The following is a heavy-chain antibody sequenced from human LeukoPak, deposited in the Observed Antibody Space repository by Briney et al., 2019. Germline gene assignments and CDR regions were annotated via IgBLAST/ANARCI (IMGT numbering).Heavy chain of an antibody. CDR1: GGTFNYA. CDR3: ARGYSGNFFGFDL. D-gene: IGHD1-26*01. V-gene: IGHV1-69*05. Sequence: ASVKVSRKPSGGTFNYAISWVRQAPGQGPEWMGGILPVLGTPHYAQKFQGRLTVTTDEVAATAYMELSSLRSEDTAVYYCARGYSGNFFGFDLWGQGTLVTVSS. CDR2: ILPVLGTP. J-gene: IGHJ4*02.